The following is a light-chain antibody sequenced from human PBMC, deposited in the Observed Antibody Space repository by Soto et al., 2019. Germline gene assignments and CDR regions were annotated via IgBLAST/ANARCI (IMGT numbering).Light chain of an antibody. Sequence: QSVLTQPPSASGSPGQSVTISCTGTSGDIGGYNYVSWYQQHPGKAPKLLIYEVNKRPSGVPDRFSGSKSGNTASLTVSGPQTEDEADYYCSSFAGTNTLVFGEGTKLTVL. J-gene: IGLJ2*01. V-gene: IGLV2-8*01. CDR1: SGDIGGYNY. CDR3: SSFAGTNTLV. CDR2: EVN.